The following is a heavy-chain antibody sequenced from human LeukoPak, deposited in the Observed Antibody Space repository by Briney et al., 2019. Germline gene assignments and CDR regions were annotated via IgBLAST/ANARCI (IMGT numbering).Heavy chain of an antibody. J-gene: IGHJ6*02. CDR3: ARPVSTYYYDSSGYYYYYYYGVDV. Sequence: ASVKVSFKASGYTFTSYGISWVRQAPGQGLEWMGWISAYNGNTNYAQKLQGRVTMTTDTSTSTAYMELRSLRSDDTAVYYCARPVSTYYYDSSGYYYYYYYGVDVWGQGTTVTVSS. CDR1: GYTFTSYG. D-gene: IGHD3-22*01. CDR2: ISAYNGNT. V-gene: IGHV1-18*01.